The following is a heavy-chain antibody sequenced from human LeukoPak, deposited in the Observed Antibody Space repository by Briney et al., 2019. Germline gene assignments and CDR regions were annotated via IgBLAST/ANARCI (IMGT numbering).Heavy chain of an antibody. V-gene: IGHV3-23*01. D-gene: IGHD6-19*01. Sequence: GGSLRLSCAASGVTFSSYAMNWVRQAPGKGLEWVSSLHGNGDETHYADSVKGRFTISRDNSKATLYLQMNSLRADDTALYYCAAKRMAGTGYYFESWGQGSLVTVSS. CDR3: AAKRMAGTGYYFES. CDR2: LHGNGDET. J-gene: IGHJ4*02. CDR1: GVTFSSYA.